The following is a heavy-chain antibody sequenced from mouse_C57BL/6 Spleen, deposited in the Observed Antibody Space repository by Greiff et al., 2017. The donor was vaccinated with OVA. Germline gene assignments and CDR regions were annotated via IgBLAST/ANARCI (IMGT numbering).Heavy chain of an antibody. V-gene: IGHV5-9*01. Sequence: EVKLMESGGGLVKPGGSLKLSCAASGFTFSSYTMSWVRQTPEKRLEWVATISGGGGNTYYPDSVKGRFTISRDNAKNTLYLQMSSLRSEDTALYYCARRDYYAMDYWGQGTSVTVSS. J-gene: IGHJ4*01. CDR3: ARRDYYAMDY. CDR2: ISGGGGNT. CDR1: GFTFSSYT.